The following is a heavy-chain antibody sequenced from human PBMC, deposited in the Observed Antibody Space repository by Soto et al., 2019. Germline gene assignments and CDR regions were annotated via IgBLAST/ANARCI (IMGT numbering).Heavy chain of an antibody. V-gene: IGHV3-66*01. J-gene: IGHJ4*02. CDR1: GFTVSSNY. Sequence: GGSLRLSCAASGFTVSSNYMSCLRQATGKGLEWVSVIYSGGSTYYADSVKGRFTISRDNSKNTLYLQMNSLRAEDTAVYYCTVYCSGGSCYSGYFDYWGQGTLVTVSS. CDR3: TVYCSGGSCYSGYFDY. D-gene: IGHD2-15*01. CDR2: IYSGGST.